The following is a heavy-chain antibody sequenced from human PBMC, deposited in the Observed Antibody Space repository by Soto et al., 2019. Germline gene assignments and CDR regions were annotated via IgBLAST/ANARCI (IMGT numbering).Heavy chain of an antibody. D-gene: IGHD3-9*01. Sequence: PGGSLRLSCAASGFTFDDYAMHWVRQAPGKGLEWVSGISWNSGSIGYADSVKGRFTISRDNAKNSLYLQMNSLRAEDTALYYCAKDHLSSQLRYLSGPFDYWGQGNLVTLSS. CDR2: ISWNSGSI. V-gene: IGHV3-9*01. J-gene: IGHJ4*02. CDR1: GFTFDDYA. CDR3: AKDHLSSQLRYLSGPFDY.